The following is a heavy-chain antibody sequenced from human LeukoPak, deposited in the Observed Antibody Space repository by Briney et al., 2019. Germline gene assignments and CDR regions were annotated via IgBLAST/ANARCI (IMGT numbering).Heavy chain of an antibody. J-gene: IGHJ1*01. CDR2: LSGSGGSK. CDR1: GFTFSTYA. V-gene: IGHV3-23*01. CDR3: ASLTYYFDSSGYYPGYFQH. D-gene: IGHD3-22*01. Sequence: GGSLRLSCTASGFTFSTYAMSWVRQAPGKGLEWVSALSGSGGSKYYADSVKGRFTISRDNSKNTLYLQTNSLRAEDTAVYYCASLTYYFDSSGYYPGYFQHWGQGTLVTVSS.